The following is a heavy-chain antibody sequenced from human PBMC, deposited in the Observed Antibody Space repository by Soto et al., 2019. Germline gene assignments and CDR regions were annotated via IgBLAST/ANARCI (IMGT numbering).Heavy chain of an antibody. D-gene: IGHD3-22*01. CDR1: DYTFAAYW. Sequence: PGESLKISCKGFDYTFAAYWIGWVRQMPGKGLEWMGGIYPGDFDRKYSPSFQGQVTISADKSITTAYLQWSSLKASHTAIYYCARSYGGEYYDSRSYYYAYWGQGTLVTV. CDR2: IYPGDFDR. J-gene: IGHJ4*02. V-gene: IGHV5-51*01. CDR3: ARSYGGEYYDSRSYYYAY.